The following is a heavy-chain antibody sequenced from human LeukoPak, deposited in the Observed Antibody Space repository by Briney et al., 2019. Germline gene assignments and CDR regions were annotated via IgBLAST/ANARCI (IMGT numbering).Heavy chain of an antibody. CDR3: ASFSGSDFDY. J-gene: IGHJ4*02. V-gene: IGHV4-34*01. Sequence: PSETLSLTCAVYGGSFSGYYWSWIRQPPGKGPEWIGEINHSGSTNYNPSLKSRVTISVDTSKNQFSLKLSSVTAADTAVYYCASFSGSDFDYWGQGTLVTVSS. CDR1: GGSFSGYY. CDR2: INHSGST. D-gene: IGHD2/OR15-2a*01.